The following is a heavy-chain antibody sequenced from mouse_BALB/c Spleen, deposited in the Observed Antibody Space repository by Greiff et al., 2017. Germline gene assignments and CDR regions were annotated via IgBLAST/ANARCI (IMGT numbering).Heavy chain of an antibody. Sequence: EVKLQESGPGLVKPSQSLSLTCTVTGYSITSDYAWNWIRQFPGNKLEWMGYISYSGSTSYNPSLKSRISITRDTSKNQFFLQLNSVTTEDTATYYCVNDNGSSYGFAYWGQGTLVTVSA. J-gene: IGHJ3*01. V-gene: IGHV3-2*02. CDR1: GYSITSDYA. CDR2: ISYSGST. CDR3: VNDNGSSYGFAY. D-gene: IGHD1-1*01.